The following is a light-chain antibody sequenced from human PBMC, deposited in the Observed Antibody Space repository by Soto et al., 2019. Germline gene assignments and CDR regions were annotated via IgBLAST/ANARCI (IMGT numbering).Light chain of an antibody. CDR1: QSVGGTY. Sequence: EVVLTQSPTFLSSPPGERVTLLCRASQSVGGTYLVWYQQKPGQAPRLLIYGASTRATGIPDRFSGSGSGTDFTLTISRLEPEDFAVYYCQYYAASLWTFGQGTTVEIK. CDR3: QYYAASLWT. J-gene: IGKJ1*01. V-gene: IGKV3-20*01. CDR2: GAS.